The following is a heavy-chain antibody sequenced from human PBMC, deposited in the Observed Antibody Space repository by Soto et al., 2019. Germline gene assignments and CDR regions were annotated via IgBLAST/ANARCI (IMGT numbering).Heavy chain of an antibody. Sequence: SVKVSCKASGGTFSSYAISWVRQAPGQGLEWMGGIIPIFGTANYAQKFQGRVTITADESTSTAYMELSSLRSEDTAVYYCAGEDFWSGETLPYYYYGMDVWGQGTTVTVSS. CDR2: IIPIFGTA. D-gene: IGHD3-3*01. CDR3: AGEDFWSGETLPYYYYGMDV. CDR1: GGTFSSYA. V-gene: IGHV1-69*13. J-gene: IGHJ6*02.